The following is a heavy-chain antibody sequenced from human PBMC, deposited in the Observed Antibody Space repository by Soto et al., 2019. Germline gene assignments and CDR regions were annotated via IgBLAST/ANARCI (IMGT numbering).Heavy chain of an antibody. CDR3: AKADDFWSGYHIYYYYGMGV. V-gene: IGHV3-23*01. J-gene: IGHJ6*02. CDR1: GFTFSSYA. Sequence: GGSLRLSCAASGFTFSSYAMSWVRQAPGKGLEWVSGISGSGGRTYYADSVKGRFTIPRDNSKHTLYLQMNSLRAEDTAVYYCAKADDFWSGYHIYYYYGMGVWGQETTVTASS. D-gene: IGHD3-3*01. CDR2: ISGSGGRT.